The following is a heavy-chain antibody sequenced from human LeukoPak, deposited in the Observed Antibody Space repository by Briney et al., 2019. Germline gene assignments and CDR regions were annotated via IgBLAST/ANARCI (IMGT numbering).Heavy chain of an antibody. V-gene: IGHV3-7*01. CDR1: GFTFSSYG. Sequence: GGSLRLSCAASGFTFSSYGMHWVRQAPGKGLEWVANIKDDGGEKYYVDSVKGRFTISRDNTKNLLFLQMNNLRAEDTAVYYCGRDPYYDALDYWGQGTLVTVSS. CDR2: IKDDGGEK. J-gene: IGHJ4*02. D-gene: IGHD3-22*01. CDR3: GRDPYYDALDY.